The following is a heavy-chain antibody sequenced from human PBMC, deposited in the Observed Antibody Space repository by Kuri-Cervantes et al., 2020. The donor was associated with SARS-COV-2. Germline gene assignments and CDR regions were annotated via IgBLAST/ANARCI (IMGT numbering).Heavy chain of an antibody. CDR2: INHSGST. CDR1: GGSFSGYY. D-gene: IGHD2-15*01. J-gene: IGHJ5*02. CDR3: ARGSAVVDGTGLDP. V-gene: IGHV4-34*01. Sequence: GSLRLSCAVYGGSFSGYYWSWIRQPPGKGLEWIGEINHSGSTNYNPSLKSRVTISVDTSKNQFSLRLNSVTAADTAVYYCARGSAVVDGTGLDPWGQGTLVTVSS.